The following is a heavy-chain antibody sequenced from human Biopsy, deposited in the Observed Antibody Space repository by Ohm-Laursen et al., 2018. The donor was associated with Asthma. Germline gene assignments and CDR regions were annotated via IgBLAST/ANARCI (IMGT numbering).Heavy chain of an antibody. D-gene: IGHD6-19*01. CDR1: GFTVSRDH. CDR3: ARGDSSGWSHYYFDY. Sequence: SLRLSCAASGFTVSRDHMFWVRQAPGKGLEWVSVIYSGGTSHTADSVRGRFTISRGNSMNTLYLHMNSLRVEDTAVYYCARGDSSGWSHYYFDYWGQGTLVTVSS. V-gene: IGHV3-53*01. J-gene: IGHJ4*02. CDR2: IYSGGTS.